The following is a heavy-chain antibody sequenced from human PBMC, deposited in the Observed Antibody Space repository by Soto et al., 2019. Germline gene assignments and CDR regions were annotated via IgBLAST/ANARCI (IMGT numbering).Heavy chain of an antibody. CDR3: ARDPQYSGSPLDAFDI. D-gene: IGHD1-26*01. J-gene: IGHJ3*02. CDR2: ISSSGSTI. Sequence: HPGGSLRLSCAASGFTFSSYEMNWVRQAPGKGLEWVSYISSSGSTIYYADSVKGRFTISRDNAKNSLYLQMNSLRAEDTAVYYCARDPQYSGSPLDAFDIWGQGTMVTVSS. CDR1: GFTFSSYE. V-gene: IGHV3-48*03.